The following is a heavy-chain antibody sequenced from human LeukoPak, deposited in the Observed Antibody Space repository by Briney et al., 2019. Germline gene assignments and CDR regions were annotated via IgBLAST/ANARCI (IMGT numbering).Heavy chain of an antibody. CDR1: GFTFSDHY. CDR3: TRNQLDLLQGDAFDI. Sequence: GGSLRLSCAASGFTFSDHYMDWVRQAPGKRLEWVGRTRNKANSYTTEYAASVKGRFTISRDDSKSIAYLQMNSLKTEDTAVYYCTRNQLDLLQGDAFDIWGQGXMVTXSS. CDR2: TRNKANSYTT. V-gene: IGHV3-72*01. J-gene: IGHJ3*02. D-gene: IGHD2-2*01.